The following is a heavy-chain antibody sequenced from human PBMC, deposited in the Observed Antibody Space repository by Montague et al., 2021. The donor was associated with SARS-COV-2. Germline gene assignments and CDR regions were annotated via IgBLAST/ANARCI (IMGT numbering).Heavy chain of an antibody. Sequence: SETLSLTCTVSGGSISSSSYYWGWIRQPPGKGLEWIGSIYYSGSTXYNPSLKSRVTISVDTSKNPFSLKLSSVTAADTAVYYCARVGRQQLVRLSGMDVWGQGTTVTVSS. CDR3: ARVGRQQLVRLSGMDV. CDR2: IYYSGST. CDR1: GGSISSSSYY. D-gene: IGHD6-13*01. J-gene: IGHJ6*02. V-gene: IGHV4-39*07.